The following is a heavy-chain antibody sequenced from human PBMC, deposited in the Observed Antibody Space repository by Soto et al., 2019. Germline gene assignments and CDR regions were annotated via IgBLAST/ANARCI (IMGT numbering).Heavy chain of an antibody. Sequence: SETLSLTCTVSGASISGYHWSWIRQFPGKGLECLGYISYSGATNYNPSLKSRVTMSIDTSKNQFSLQLNSVTAADTAVYYCARAFAIDWCTYYFDYWGQGPLVTVSS. CDR3: ARAFAIDWCTYYFDY. V-gene: IGHV4-59*08. J-gene: IGHJ4*02. CDR2: ISYSGAT. D-gene: IGHD2-8*02. CDR1: GASISGYH.